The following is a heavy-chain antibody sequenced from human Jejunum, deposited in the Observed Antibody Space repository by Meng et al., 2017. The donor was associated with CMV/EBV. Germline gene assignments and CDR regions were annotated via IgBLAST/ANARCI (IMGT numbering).Heavy chain of an antibody. Sequence: QLVESGGGLVQPGGSLRLSCAASGLTVSTNYMSWVRQAPGKGLEWISIIYGGGDTYYADSVKGRFTISRDNSKNTLYLQMNSLRAEDTAVYYCAREIPQAWGYWGQGPLVTVAS. CDR1: GLTVSTNY. CDR3: AREIPQAWGY. CDR2: IYGGGDT. D-gene: IGHD2-21*01. V-gene: IGHV3-66*01. J-gene: IGHJ4*02.